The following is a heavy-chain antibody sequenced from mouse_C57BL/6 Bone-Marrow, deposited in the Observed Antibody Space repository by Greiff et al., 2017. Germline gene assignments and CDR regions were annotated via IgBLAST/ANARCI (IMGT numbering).Heavy chain of an antibody. V-gene: IGHV1-69*01. J-gene: IGHJ2*01. CDR1: GYTFTSYW. Sequence: QVQLQQPGAELVMPGASVKLSCKASGYTFTSYWMHWVKQRPGQGLEWIGEIDPSDSYTNYNQKFKGKSTLTVDKSSSTAYMQLSSLTSEDSAVYYCAIFITTVVALDYWGQGTTLTVSS. CDR2: IDPSDSYT. D-gene: IGHD1-1*01. CDR3: AIFITTVVALDY.